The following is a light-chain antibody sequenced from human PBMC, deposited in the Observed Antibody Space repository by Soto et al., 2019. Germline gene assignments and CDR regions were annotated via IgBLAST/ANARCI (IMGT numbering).Light chain of an antibody. CDR2: AAS. V-gene: IGKV1-17*01. CDR1: QDIRND. J-gene: IGKJ4*01. CDR3: LQHTSNPLT. Sequence: DILMTQSPSSLPASVGDRVTITCRASQDIRNDLVWYQQKSGKAPKRLVYAASSLQSGVPSRFSGSGSGTEFALTISSLQPEDFASYYCLQHTSNPLTFGGGTKVEIK.